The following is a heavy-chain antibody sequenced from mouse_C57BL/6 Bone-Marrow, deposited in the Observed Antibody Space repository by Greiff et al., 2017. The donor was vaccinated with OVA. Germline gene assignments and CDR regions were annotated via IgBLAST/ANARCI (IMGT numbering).Heavy chain of an antibody. Sequence: VQVVESGGGLVQPGGSLKLSCAASGFTFSDYYMYWVRQTPEKRLEWVAYISNGGGSTYYPDTVKGRFTISRDNAKNTLYLQMSRLKSEDTAMYYCARQGFIYYGPTGCAYWGQGTLVTVSA. CDR1: GFTFSDYY. CDR3: ARQGFIYYGPTGCAY. J-gene: IGHJ3*01. D-gene: IGHD2-1*01. V-gene: IGHV5-12*01. CDR2: ISNGGGST.